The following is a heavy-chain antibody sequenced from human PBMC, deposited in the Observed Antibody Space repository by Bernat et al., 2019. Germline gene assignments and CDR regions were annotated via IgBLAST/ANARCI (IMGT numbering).Heavy chain of an antibody. CDR2: ISYDGSHK. Sequence: QVQLVESGGGVVQPGGSLRLSCAASGFTFGSYGIHWVRQAPGKGLEWVAGISYDGSHKYYADSVKGRFPISRDNSKGTLYLQMDSLRAEDTAVYYCAKVASRYCSGGSCSSGYFDYWGQGNLVTISA. V-gene: IGHV3-30*18. J-gene: IGHJ4*02. D-gene: IGHD2-15*01. CDR3: AKVASRYCSGGSCSSGYFDY. CDR1: GFTFGSYG.